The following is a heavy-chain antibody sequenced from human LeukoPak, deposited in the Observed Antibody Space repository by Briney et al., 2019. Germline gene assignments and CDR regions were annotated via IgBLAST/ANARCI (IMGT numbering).Heavy chain of an antibody. Sequence: GSSVKVSCKASGGTFSSYAISWVRQAPGQGLEWMGEIIPIFATSNYAQKFQDRVTITADKSTSTAYMELSSLRSEDTAVYYCARRQHLWTLDYWGQGTLVTVSS. CDR1: GGTFSSYA. D-gene: IGHD3-10*01. CDR2: IIPIFATS. J-gene: IGHJ4*02. CDR3: ARRQHLWTLDY. V-gene: IGHV1-69*06.